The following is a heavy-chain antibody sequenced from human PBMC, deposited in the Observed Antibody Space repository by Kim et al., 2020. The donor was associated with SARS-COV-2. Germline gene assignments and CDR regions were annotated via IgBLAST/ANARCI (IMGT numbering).Heavy chain of an antibody. D-gene: IGHD2-2*01. CDR1: GFTSRSYD. J-gene: IGHJ6*03. CDR3: ANSMNSYM. V-gene: IGHV3-23*01. Sequence: GGSLRLSCAASGFTSRSYDMSWVRQAPGKGLERVSAISGSGGSTYYAAFVNGRSTISRDNSNTTLYLIKNSRRADDTADYYCANSMNSYM. CDR2: ISGSGGST.